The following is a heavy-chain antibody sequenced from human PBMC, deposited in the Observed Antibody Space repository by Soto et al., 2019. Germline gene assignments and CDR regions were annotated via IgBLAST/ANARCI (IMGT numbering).Heavy chain of an antibody. CDR2: IYYSGRT. J-gene: IGHJ4*02. V-gene: IGHV4-59*01. Sequence: SETLSLTCTVSGGSIRDYFWTWIRQPPGKGLEWIGYIYYSGRTNYNPSLKSRVSISVDTSKNHFSLQLRSVTAADTAVYYCARVGGDDCGDSGGFDYRGQGSLVTVSS. CDR3: ARVGGDDCGDSGGFDY. CDR1: GGSIRDYF. D-gene: IGHD4-17*01.